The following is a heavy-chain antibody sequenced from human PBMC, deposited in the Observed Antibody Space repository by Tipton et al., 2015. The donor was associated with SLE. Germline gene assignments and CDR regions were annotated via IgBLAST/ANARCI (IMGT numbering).Heavy chain of an antibody. J-gene: IGHJ6*02. V-gene: IGHV4-61*09. CDR2: ISDGGGT. D-gene: IGHD2-21*02. CDR3: ARGMVTWRGAILGVDV. Sequence: TLSLTCTVSGGFTSDDYYWSWIRQPAGKGLEWIGYISDGGGTNYNPSLKSRVTISVDPAKNQFSLRLTSVTAADTAVYYCARGMVTWRGAILGVDVWGQGTTVNVSS. CDR1: GGFTSDDYY.